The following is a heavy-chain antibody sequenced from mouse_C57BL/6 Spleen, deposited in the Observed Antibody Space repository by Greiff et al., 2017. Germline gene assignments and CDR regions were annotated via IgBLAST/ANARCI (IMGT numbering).Heavy chain of an antibody. V-gene: IGHV1-50*01. CDR1: GYTFTSYW. J-gene: IGHJ2*01. Sequence: QVQLQQPGAELVKPGASVKLSCKASGYTFTSYWMQWVKQRPGQGLEWIGEIDPSDSYTNYNQKFKGKATLTVDTSSSTAYMQLSSLTSEDSAVYYCAFYYFNLFDYWGQGTTLTVSS. D-gene: IGHD2-1*01. CDR2: IDPSDSYT. CDR3: AFYYFNLFDY.